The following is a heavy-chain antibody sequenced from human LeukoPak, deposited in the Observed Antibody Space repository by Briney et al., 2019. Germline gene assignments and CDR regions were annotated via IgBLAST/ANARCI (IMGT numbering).Heavy chain of an antibody. CDR3: ASKVAGTSYYFDY. J-gene: IGHJ4*02. CDR1: GFTFSSYS. D-gene: IGHD6-19*01. Sequence: GGPLRLSCAASGFTFSSYSMNWVRQAPGKGLEWVSYISSSSTIYYADSVKGRFTISRDNAKNSLYLQMNSLRAEDTAVYYCASKVAGTSYYFDYWGQGTLVTVSS. CDR2: ISSSSTI. V-gene: IGHV3-48*01.